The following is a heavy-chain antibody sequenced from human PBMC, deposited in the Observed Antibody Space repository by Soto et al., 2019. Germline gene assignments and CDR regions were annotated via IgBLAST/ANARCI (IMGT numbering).Heavy chain of an antibody. CDR2: ISGSGGST. D-gene: IGHD3-10*01. J-gene: IGHJ6*02. CDR1: GFTFSSYA. V-gene: IGHV3-23*01. CDR3: AKSLYGSGSFGPNYYYYYGMDV. Sequence: GGSLRLSCAASGFTFSSYAMSWVRQAPGKGLEWVSAISGSGGSTYYADSVKGRFTISRDNSKNTLYLQMNSLRAEDTAVYYCAKSLYGSGSFGPNYYYYYGMDVWGQGTTVTVSS.